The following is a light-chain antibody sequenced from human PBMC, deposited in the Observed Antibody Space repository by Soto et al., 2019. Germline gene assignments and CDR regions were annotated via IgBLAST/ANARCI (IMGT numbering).Light chain of an antibody. J-gene: IGKJ3*01. V-gene: IGKV1-27*01. Sequence: DIQMTQSPSSLSASVGDRVTITCRASQGISNHLAWYQQKPGKVPKLLIYGASALQSGVPSRFSGSGSGTDFTLTISSLQPEDVATYYCQKYNSVPFTFGPGTKVDIK. CDR1: QGISNH. CDR3: QKYNSVPFT. CDR2: GAS.